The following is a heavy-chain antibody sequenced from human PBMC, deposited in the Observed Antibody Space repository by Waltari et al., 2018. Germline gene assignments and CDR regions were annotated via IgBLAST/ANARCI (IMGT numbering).Heavy chain of an antibody. J-gene: IGHJ4*02. V-gene: IGHV1-2*02. CDR2: INPKKGDT. D-gene: IGHD1-26*01. CDR3: ARDPGPLVGAPDY. Sequence: QVQLVQYGTEVTKPGPSVKVSCQASGYGFTDHHPHWVRQTPGQGLEWLGWINPKKGDTSYAQNFLGRVTMTRDTSINTVYMDLSGLRSDDTAVFYCARDPGPLVGAPDYWGQGTLVTVSS. CDR1: GYGFTDHH.